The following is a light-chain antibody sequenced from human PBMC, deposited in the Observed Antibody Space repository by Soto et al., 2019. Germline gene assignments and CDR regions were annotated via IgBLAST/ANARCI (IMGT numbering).Light chain of an antibody. V-gene: IGKV1-5*01. Sequence: DIQMTQSPSTLSASVGDRVAITCRASQNIGSRLAWYQQKPGAAPKLLIYAASALHSGVPSRFSGSGSGTDFTLTISSLHPEDFAVYFCQQFKNYPITFGQGTRLEIK. CDR2: AAS. CDR3: QQFKNYPIT. CDR1: QNIGSR. J-gene: IGKJ5*01.